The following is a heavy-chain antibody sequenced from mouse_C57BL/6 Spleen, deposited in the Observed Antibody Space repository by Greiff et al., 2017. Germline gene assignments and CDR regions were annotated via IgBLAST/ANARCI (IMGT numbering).Heavy chain of an antibody. Sequence: QVQLQQPGAELVKPGASVKMSCKASGYTFTSYWITWVKQRPGQGLEWIGDIYPGSGSTNYNEKFKSKATLTVDTSSSTAYMQLSSLTSEDSAVYYCARHYYGSSWFAYWGQGTLVTDSA. V-gene: IGHV1-55*01. CDR1: GYTFTSYW. CDR3: ARHYYGSSWFAY. D-gene: IGHD1-1*01. CDR2: IYPGSGST. J-gene: IGHJ3*01.